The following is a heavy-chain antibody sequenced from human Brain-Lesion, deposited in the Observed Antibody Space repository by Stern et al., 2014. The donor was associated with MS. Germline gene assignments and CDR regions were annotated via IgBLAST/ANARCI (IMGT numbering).Heavy chain of an antibody. D-gene: IGHD1-26*01. CDR2: FDPEDGET. V-gene: IGHV1-24*01. Sequence: VHLVESGAEVKKPGASVKVSCKVSGYTLTELSMHWVRQAPRKRLEWMGGFDPEDGETIYAQKFQGRVTMTEDTSTDTAYMELSSLRSEDTAVYYCATLSPGAGGNYYRHFDYWGQGTLVTVSS. CDR3: ATLSPGAGGNYYRHFDY. J-gene: IGHJ4*02. CDR1: GYTLTELS.